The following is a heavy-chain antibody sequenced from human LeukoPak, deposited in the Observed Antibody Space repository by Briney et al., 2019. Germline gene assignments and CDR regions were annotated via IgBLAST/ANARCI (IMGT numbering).Heavy chain of an antibody. CDR1: GYTVSNYG. J-gene: IGHJ3*02. D-gene: IGHD1-26*01. CDR2: ISAHNGNT. Sequence: GGSVKVSCKASGYTVSNYGISWVRQAPGQGLEWMGWISAHNGNTKYERKLQGRVTMTTDTSTTTAYMELWSLRSDDTAVYYCARNRAYNGRYFDAVDIWGQGTMVTVSS. CDR3: ARNRAYNGRYFDAVDI. V-gene: IGHV1-18*01.